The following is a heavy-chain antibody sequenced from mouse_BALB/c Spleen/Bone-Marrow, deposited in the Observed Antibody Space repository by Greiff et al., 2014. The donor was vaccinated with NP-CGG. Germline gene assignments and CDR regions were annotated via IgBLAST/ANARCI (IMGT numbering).Heavy chain of an antibody. CDR3: ARSNYGSSNVFDY. Sequence: VQLQQSGPELVRPGVSVKISCKGSGYTFTDYAMHWVKQSHAKSLEWIGVISTYSGNTNYNQKFKDKATMTVDKSSSTAYMELARLTSEDSATYYGARSNYGSSNVFDYWGQGTTLTVSS. CDR2: ISTYSGNT. CDR1: GYTFTDYA. J-gene: IGHJ2*01. V-gene: IGHV1-67*01. D-gene: IGHD1-1*01.